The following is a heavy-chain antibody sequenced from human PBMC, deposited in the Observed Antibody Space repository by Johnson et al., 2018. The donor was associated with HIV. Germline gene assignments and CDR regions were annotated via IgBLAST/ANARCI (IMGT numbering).Heavy chain of an antibody. Sequence: QVQLVESGGGVVQPGGSLRLSCAASGFTFSSYGMHWVRQAPGKGLEWVAFIRYDGSNKYYADSVKGRFTISRDNSKNTLYLQMHSLRAEDTAVYYCARGRTLITGTTFLFPVDIWGQGTMVTVSS. CDR3: ARGRTLITGTTFLFPVDI. CDR1: GFTFSSYG. CDR2: IRYDGSNK. D-gene: IGHD1-7*01. J-gene: IGHJ3*02. V-gene: IGHV3-30*02.